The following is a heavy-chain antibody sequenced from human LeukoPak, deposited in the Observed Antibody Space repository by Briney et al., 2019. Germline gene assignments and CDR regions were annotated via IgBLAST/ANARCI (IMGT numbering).Heavy chain of an antibody. CDR2: ISGSGGST. CDR3: AKFGVRRVDP. J-gene: IGHJ5*02. D-gene: IGHD2-8*01. CDR1: GFTFSSYA. V-gene: IGHV3-23*01. Sequence: SGGSLRLSCAASGFTFSSYAMSWVRQAPGKGLEWVSAISGSGGSTYYADSVKGRFTISRDNSKNTLYLQMSSLRDEDTAVYYCAKFGVRRVDPWGQGTLVTVSS.